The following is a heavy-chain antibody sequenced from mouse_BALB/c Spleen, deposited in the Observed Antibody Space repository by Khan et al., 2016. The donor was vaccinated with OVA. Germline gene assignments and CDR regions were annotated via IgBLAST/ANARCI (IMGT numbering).Heavy chain of an antibody. D-gene: IGHD3-2*02. Sequence: EVQLQESGPGLVKPSQSLSLTCTVTGYSITSDYAWNWIRQFPGNKLEWMGYISYSGNTKYNPSLKSRISITRDTSKNQFFLQLNFVKIEDTATYYCARIQGGDFDYWGQGTTLTVSS. CDR3: ARIQGGDFDY. CDR1: GYSITSDYA. V-gene: IGHV3-2*02. CDR2: ISYSGNT. J-gene: IGHJ2*01.